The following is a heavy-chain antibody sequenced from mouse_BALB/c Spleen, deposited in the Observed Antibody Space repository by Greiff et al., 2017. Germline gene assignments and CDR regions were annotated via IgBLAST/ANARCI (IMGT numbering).Heavy chain of an antibody. D-gene: IGHD2-1*01. Sequence: EVMLVESGPSLVKPSQTLSLTCSVTGDSITSGYWNWIRKFPGNKLEYMGYISYSGSTYYNPSLKSRISITRDTSKNQYYLQLNSVTTEDTATYYCARYIVLYGNYSYYYAMDYWGQGTSVTVSS. CDR2: ISYSGST. CDR3: ARYIVLYGNYSYYYAMDY. J-gene: IGHJ4*01. V-gene: IGHV3-8*02. CDR1: GDSITSGY.